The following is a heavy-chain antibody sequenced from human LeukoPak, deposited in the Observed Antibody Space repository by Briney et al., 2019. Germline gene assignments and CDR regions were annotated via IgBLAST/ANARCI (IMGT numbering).Heavy chain of an antibody. CDR1: GYTFTSYG. D-gene: IGHD3-22*01. Sequence: ASVKVSCKASGYTFTSYGISWVRQAPGQGLEWMGWISAYNGNTNYAQKLQGRVTMTRDTSTSTVYMELSSLRSEDTAVYYCARALNDYYDSSGYAFDYWGQGTLVTVSS. CDR2: ISAYNGNT. CDR3: ARALNDYYDSSGYAFDY. J-gene: IGHJ4*02. V-gene: IGHV1-18*01.